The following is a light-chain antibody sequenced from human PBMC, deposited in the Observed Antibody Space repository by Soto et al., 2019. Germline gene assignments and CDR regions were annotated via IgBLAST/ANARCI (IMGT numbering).Light chain of an antibody. V-gene: IGKV3-11*01. J-gene: IGKJ5*01. CDR3: QQRNNWPPDIT. Sequence: EIVLTQSPVTLSLSPGDRATLSCSASQTVSTYLAWYQQKPGQAPRLLIYDASNRATGITARFSGSGSGTDFTLTISSLEPEDFAVYYCQQRNNWPPDITLGQGTRLDIK. CDR2: DAS. CDR1: QTVSTY.